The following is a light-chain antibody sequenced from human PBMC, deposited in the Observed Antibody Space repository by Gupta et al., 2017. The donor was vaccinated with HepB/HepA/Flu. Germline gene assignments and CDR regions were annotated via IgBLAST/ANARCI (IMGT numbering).Light chain of an antibody. Sequence: DIQMTQSPSSLSASVGDRVTITCQASQDISNYLNWYQQKPGKAPKLLIYDASNLETGVPSRFSGSGSGTDFTFTISSLQPEDVATYYCQQEDNLPITFGQGTQLDIK. J-gene: IGKJ5*01. CDR2: DAS. CDR1: QDISNY. CDR3: QQEDNLPIT. V-gene: IGKV1-33*01.